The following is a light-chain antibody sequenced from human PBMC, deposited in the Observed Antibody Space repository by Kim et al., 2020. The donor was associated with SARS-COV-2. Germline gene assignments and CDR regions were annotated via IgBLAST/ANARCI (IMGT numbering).Light chain of an antibody. CDR1: ESVRSR. J-gene: IGKJ2*03. CDR2: GAS. CDR3: HQYHTWPYS. V-gene: IGKV3-15*01. Sequence: SASPGQTVTLSCRATESVRSRLAWYPERPAQAPTLLIYGASTRATGIPARFTGSGSGSQFTLTHRGVQSEDFAVYHCHQYHTWPYSFGRGTKLEI.